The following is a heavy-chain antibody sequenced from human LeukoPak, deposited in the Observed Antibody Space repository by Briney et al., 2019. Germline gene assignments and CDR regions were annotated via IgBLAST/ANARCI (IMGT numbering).Heavy chain of an antibody. V-gene: IGHV3-74*01. CDR1: GFTFSSYW. CDR3: ARSMYCGGDCYYYFDY. Sequence: GGSLRLSCAASGFTFSSYWMHWVRQAPGKGLVWVSRINSDGTVIGYADSVKGRFTISRDNAKNTLYLQMNSLRADDTAVYYCARSMYCGGDCYYYFDYWGQGTLVTVAS. J-gene: IGHJ4*02. CDR2: INSDGTVI. D-gene: IGHD2-21*02.